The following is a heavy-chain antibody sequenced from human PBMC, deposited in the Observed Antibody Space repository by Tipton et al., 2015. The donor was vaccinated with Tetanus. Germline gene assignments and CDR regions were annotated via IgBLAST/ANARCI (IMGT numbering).Heavy chain of an antibody. D-gene: IGHD3-16*01. V-gene: IGHV4-59*12. Sequence: GLVKPSETLSLTCTVSGGSMSNNYWSWIRQPPGKGLEWIAYIFHSGSTNYSPSLKSRVAISMDTSKNRFSLKLDSVTAADTAIYYCARALKQGANWFDPWGQGTLVTVSS. CDR1: GGSMSNNY. CDR3: ARALKQGANWFDP. CDR2: IFHSGST. J-gene: IGHJ5*02.